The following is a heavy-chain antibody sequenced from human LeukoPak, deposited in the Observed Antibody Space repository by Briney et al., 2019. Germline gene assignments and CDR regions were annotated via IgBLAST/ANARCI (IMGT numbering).Heavy chain of an antibody. CDR3: ARGLHYCSGGSCYPSRWLGYYGMDV. J-gene: IGHJ6*02. Sequence: SETLSLTCAVYGGSFSGYYWSWIRQPPGKGLEWMGEINHSGSTNYNPSLKSRVTISVDTSKNQFSLKLSSVTAADTAVCYCARGLHYCSGGSCYPSRWLGYYGMDVWGQGTTVTVSS. CDR1: GGSFSGYY. CDR2: INHSGST. D-gene: IGHD2-15*01. V-gene: IGHV4-34*01.